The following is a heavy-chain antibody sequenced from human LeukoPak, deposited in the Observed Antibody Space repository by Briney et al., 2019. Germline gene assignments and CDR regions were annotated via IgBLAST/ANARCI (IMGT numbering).Heavy chain of an antibody. Sequence: SGGSLRLSCAASGFTFSSYSMNWVRQAPGKGLEWVSSISSSSSYIYYADSVKGRFTISRDNAKNSLYLQMNSLRAEDTAVYYCARELVGTAMAQIILFPWGQGTLVTVSS. CDR2: ISSSSSYI. J-gene: IGHJ4*02. CDR3: ARELVGTAMAQIILFP. CDR1: GFTFSSYS. D-gene: IGHD5-18*01. V-gene: IGHV3-21*01.